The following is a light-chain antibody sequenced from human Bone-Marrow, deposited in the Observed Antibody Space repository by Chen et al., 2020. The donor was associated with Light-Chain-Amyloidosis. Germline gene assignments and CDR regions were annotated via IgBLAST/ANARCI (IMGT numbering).Light chain of an antibody. CDR2: WAS. Sequence: DIVMTQSPDSLAVSLGETANINCKYSQSLYSSNNRHYLAWYQQKPGQSPKLLVYWASTRESGVPDRFSGSGSGTYFSLAISSLQAEDVAVYYCQQYHTLYTFGQRTKVEIK. CDR1: QSLYSSNNRHY. V-gene: IGKV4-1*01. CDR3: QQYHTLYT. J-gene: IGKJ2*01.